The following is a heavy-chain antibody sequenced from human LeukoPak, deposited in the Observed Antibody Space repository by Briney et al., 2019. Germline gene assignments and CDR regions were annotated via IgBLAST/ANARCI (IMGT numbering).Heavy chain of an antibody. V-gene: IGHV3-21*01. J-gene: IGHJ4*02. CDR2: ISSSSSYI. CDR1: GFTFSSYS. Sequence: GGSLRLSCAASGFTFSSYSMNWVRQAPGKGLEWVSSISSSSSYIYYADSVKGRFTISRDNAKNSLYLQMNSLRAEDTAVYYCARDWYAYGALDYWGQGTLVTVSS. D-gene: IGHD4-17*01. CDR3: ARDWYAYGALDY.